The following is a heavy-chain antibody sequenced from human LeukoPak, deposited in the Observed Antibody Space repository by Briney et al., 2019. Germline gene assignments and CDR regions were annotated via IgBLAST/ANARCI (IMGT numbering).Heavy chain of an antibody. Sequence: PGGSLRLSCAASGFTFSIYGMVWVRQAPGMGLEWVAGIHYDGSKEFYADSVKGRFTISRDISKSTLSLQMNSLRAEDTAMYYCARDLSYGALEFDYWGQGTLVTVSS. CDR1: GFTFSIYG. V-gene: IGHV3-33*01. CDR2: IHYDGSKE. D-gene: IGHD4-17*01. CDR3: ARDLSYGALEFDY. J-gene: IGHJ4*02.